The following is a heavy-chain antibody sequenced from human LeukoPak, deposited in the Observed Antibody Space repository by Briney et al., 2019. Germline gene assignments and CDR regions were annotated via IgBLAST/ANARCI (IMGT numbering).Heavy chain of an antibody. V-gene: IGHV4-39*01. CDR3: ARRNYYDSSAYYIFDY. J-gene: IGHJ4*02. CDR2: IYYGGST. D-gene: IGHD3-22*01. CDR1: GGSISSSNYY. Sequence: SETLSLTCTVPGGSISSSNYYWGWIRQPPGEGLEWIGSIYYGGSTYYNPSLKSRVTISVDTSKNQFSLKLSSVTAADTAVYYCARRNYYDSSAYYIFDYWGQGTLVTVSS.